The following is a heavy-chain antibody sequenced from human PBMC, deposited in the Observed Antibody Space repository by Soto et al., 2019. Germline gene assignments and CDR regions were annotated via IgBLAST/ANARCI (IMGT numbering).Heavy chain of an antibody. D-gene: IGHD5-12*01. CDR1: GGSINSNAYY. J-gene: IGHJ4*02. Sequence: LSLTCSVSGGSINSNAYYWSWIRQPPRKGLEWLGYIHNSGSSHYRPSLKSRLNISLDTSKNQFSLKLTSVTPADTAVYSCARLRDGYNSFDYWGLGILVTVSS. CDR3: ARLRDGYNSFDY. V-gene: IGHV4-30-4*01. CDR2: IHNSGSS.